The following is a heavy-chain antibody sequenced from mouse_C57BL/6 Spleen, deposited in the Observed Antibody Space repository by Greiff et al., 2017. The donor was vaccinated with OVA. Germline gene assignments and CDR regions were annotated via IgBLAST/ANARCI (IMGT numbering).Heavy chain of an antibody. Sequence: EVKVVESGEGLVKPGGSLKLSCAASGFTFSSYAMSWVRQTPEKRLEWVAYISSGGDYIYYADTGKGRFTISRDNARNTLYLQMSSLKSEDTAMYYGTRDGGTTEWYFDVWGTGTTVTVSS. D-gene: IGHD1-1*01. J-gene: IGHJ1*03. CDR1: GFTFSSYA. V-gene: IGHV5-9-1*02. CDR3: TRDGGTTEWYFDV. CDR2: ISSGGDYI.